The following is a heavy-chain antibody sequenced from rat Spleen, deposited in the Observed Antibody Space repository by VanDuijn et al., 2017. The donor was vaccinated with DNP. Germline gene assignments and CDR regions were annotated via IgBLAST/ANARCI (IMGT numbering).Heavy chain of an antibody. J-gene: IGHJ3*01. CDR2: ITSAASSP. D-gene: IGHD1-7*01. CDR1: GFIFSDFW. CDR3: TTTPTGMGFAY. V-gene: IGHV5-31*01. Sequence: EVQLVESGGGLVQPGGSLRLSCIASGFIFSDFWMTWVRQAPGKGLEWVASITSAASSPSYADSVKGRFTISRDNTENTLYLQMHSLRPDDTATYYCTTTPTGMGFAYWGQGTLVTVSS.